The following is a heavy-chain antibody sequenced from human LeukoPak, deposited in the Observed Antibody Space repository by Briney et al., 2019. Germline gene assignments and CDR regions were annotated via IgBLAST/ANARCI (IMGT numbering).Heavy chain of an antibody. D-gene: IGHD5-18*01. J-gene: IGHJ4*02. V-gene: IGHV3-7*01. CDR1: GFTFSSYW. Sequence: PGGSLRLSCAASGFTFSSYWMSWVRQAPGKGLEWVANIKQDGSEKYYVDSVKGRFTISRDNAKNSLYLQMNSLRAEDTAVYYCARANHDTAMVRLGPRYDYWGQGTLVTVSS. CDR3: ARANHDTAMVRLGPRYDY. CDR2: IKQDGSEK.